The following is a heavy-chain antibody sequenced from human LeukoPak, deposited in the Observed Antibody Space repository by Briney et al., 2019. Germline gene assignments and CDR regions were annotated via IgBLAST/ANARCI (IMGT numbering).Heavy chain of an antibody. CDR3: ARVGIYYDSREDY. CDR1: GGSFSGYY. J-gene: IGHJ4*02. V-gene: IGHV4-34*01. D-gene: IGHD3-22*01. Sequence: SETLSLTCAVYGGSFSGYYWSWIRQPPGKGLEWIGEINHSESTNYNPSLKSRVTISVDTSKNQFSLKLSSVIAADTAVYYCARVGIYYDSREDYWGQGTLVTVFS. CDR2: INHSEST.